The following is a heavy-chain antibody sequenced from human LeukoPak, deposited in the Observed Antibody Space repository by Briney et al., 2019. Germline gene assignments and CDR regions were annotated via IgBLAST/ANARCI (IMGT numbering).Heavy chain of an antibody. Sequence: GGSLRLSCAASGFTFSVSVMHWVRQAPGKGLEYVSVISSNGGSTSYANSVKGRFTISRDNSKNTLYLQMGSLRAEDMAVYYCARATTFDYWGQGTLVTVSS. CDR1: GFTFSVSV. V-gene: IGHV3-64*01. CDR2: ISSNGGST. CDR3: ARATTFDY. J-gene: IGHJ4*02. D-gene: IGHD1-26*01.